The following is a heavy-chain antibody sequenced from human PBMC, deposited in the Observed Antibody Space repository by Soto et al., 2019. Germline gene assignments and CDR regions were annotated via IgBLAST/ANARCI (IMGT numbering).Heavy chain of an antibody. V-gene: IGHV3-15*01. CDR1: GFTFSDAW. J-gene: IGHJ4*02. CDR2: IRNKKDGGTA. Sequence: VQLVESGGGLVNPAGSLRLSCVASGFTFSDAWMSWVRQAPGKGLEWVGRIRNKKDGGTAQYAPPVRGRFTISGDDSKNTRYIQMSRLKTADTAVYYCTTGSSWGEYDWGQGTRVTVSS. D-gene: IGHD3-16*01. CDR3: TTGSSWGEYD.